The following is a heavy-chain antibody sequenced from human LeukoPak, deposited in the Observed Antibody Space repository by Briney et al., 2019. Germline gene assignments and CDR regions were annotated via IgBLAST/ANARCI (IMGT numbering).Heavy chain of an antibody. CDR2: IYPGDSDS. CDR3: ARVRSGDYSEDAYI. D-gene: IGHD1-26*01. CDR1: GYTFTNYW. V-gene: IGHV5-51*01. Sequence: GESLKISCKGSGYTFTNYWIGWVRQTPGKGLDWMGIIYPGDSDSRYSASFQGQVTISADKSIRTAYLQWSSLKASDTAMYYCARVRSGDYSEDAYIWGQGTMVTVSS. J-gene: IGHJ3*02.